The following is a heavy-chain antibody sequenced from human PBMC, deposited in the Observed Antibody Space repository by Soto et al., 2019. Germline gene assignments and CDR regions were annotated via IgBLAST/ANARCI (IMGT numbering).Heavy chain of an antibody. Sequence: QVQLVESGGGVVQPGSSLRLSCAASGFTFSSYGIHWVRQSPGKGLEWVGFISYDGGKTDYVDSVRGRFTISRDNSNKILYLQMRSLRAEDTAVYFCAREVRANLNDFGDYEWFDPWGQGTLVTVSS. V-gene: IGHV3-30*03. CDR3: AREVRANLNDFGDYEWFDP. D-gene: IGHD4-17*01. J-gene: IGHJ5*02. CDR2: ISYDGGKT. CDR1: GFTFSSYG.